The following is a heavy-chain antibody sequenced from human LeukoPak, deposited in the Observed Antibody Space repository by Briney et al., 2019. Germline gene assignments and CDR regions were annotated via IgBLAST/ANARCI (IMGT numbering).Heavy chain of an antibody. CDR1: GGSISSGGYY. CDR2: IYYSGST. V-gene: IGHV4-31*03. CDR3: ARVPRLPLARGAPKYYFDY. J-gene: IGHJ4*02. Sequence: PSETLSLTCTVSGGSISSGGYYWSWIRQHPGKGLEWIGYIYYSGSTYYNPSLKSRVTISVDTSKNQFSLKLSSVTAADTAVYYCARVPRLPLARGAPKYYFDYWGQGTPVTVSS. D-gene: IGHD6-6*01.